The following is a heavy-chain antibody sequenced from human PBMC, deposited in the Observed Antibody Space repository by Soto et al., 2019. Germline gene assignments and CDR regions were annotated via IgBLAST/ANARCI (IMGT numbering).Heavy chain of an antibody. CDR2: ISSSGSSI. CDR3: ARVRFGEWGYAMDV. V-gene: IGHV3-11*01. CDR1: GLTFSDCY. D-gene: IGHD3-10*01. Sequence: QVQLVESGGGLVKPGGSLRLSCVASGLTFSDCYMNWIRQAPGKGLEWVAYISSSGSSINYAGSVKGRLTISRDNAKNSLYRQMTGLRAEDRALYDWARVRFGEWGYAMDVWGQGTTVTVSS. J-gene: IGHJ6*02.